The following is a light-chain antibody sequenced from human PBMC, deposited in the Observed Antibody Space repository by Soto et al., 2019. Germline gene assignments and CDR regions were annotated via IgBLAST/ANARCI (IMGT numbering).Light chain of an antibody. CDR2: GTS. V-gene: IGKV3-15*01. J-gene: IGKJ4*01. CDR1: QSVSSY. Sequence: EIAFTQSPGTLSLTPGERATLSCRASQSVSSYLAWYQQKPGQAPRLLIYGTSTRATGIPARFSGSGSGTEFTLTITSLQSEDFAVYYCQQYNNWPLTFGGGSMVDIK. CDR3: QQYNNWPLT.